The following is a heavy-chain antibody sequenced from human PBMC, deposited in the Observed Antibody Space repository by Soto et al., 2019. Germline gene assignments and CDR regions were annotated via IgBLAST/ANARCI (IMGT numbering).Heavy chain of an antibody. CDR1: GFTFDDYA. J-gene: IGHJ4*02. Sequence: EVQLVESGGGLVQPGRSLRLSCAASGFTFDDYAMHWVRQAPGEGLEWVSGINWNSDNIAYADSVKGRFTISRDNAKNSLYLQMNSLRPEDTALYYCAKTYGSGSYGGYYFHYWGQGTLVTVSS. CDR3: AKTYGSGSYGGYYFHY. V-gene: IGHV3-9*01. D-gene: IGHD3-10*01. CDR2: INWNSDNI.